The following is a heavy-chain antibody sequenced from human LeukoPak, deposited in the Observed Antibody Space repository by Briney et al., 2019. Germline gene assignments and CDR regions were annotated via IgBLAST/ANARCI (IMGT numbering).Heavy chain of an antibody. D-gene: IGHD6-13*01. Sequence: GASVKVSCKASGGTFISYAISWVRQAPGQGLEWMGGIIPIFGTANYAQKFQGRVTITADESTSTAYMELSSLRSEDTAVYYCARVQAAYYYYGMDVWGQGTTVTVSS. CDR2: IIPIFGTA. CDR3: ARVQAAYYYYGMDV. J-gene: IGHJ6*02. V-gene: IGHV1-69*13. CDR1: GGTFISYA.